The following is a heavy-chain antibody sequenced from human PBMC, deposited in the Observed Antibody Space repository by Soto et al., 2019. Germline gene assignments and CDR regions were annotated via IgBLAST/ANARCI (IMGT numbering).Heavy chain of an antibody. J-gene: IGHJ6*02. Sequence: MQLVESGGDLVKPGRSLRLSCEASGFSFGDYAMHWVRQAPGKGLEGVSGISWKSASIGYADSVKGRFIISRDNAKNSLYLQLNSLRAEDTALYYCAKSTGGTANGLDVWGQGTTVTVSS. CDR1: GFSFGDYA. V-gene: IGHV3-9*01. CDR3: AKSTGGTANGLDV. D-gene: IGHD2-8*02. CDR2: ISWKSASI.